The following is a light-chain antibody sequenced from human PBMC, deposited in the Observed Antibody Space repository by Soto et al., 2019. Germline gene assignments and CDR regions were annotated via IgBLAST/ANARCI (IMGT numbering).Light chain of an antibody. CDR1: SSDVGGYNY. V-gene: IGLV2-11*01. CDR3: CSYAGSYSYV. J-gene: IGLJ1*01. Sequence: QSVLTRPRSVSGSPGQSVTISCPGTSSDVGGYNYVSWYQQHPGKAPKLMIYDVSKRPSGVPDRFSGSKSGNTASLTISGLQAEDEADYYCCSYAGSYSYVFGTGTKVTVL. CDR2: DVS.